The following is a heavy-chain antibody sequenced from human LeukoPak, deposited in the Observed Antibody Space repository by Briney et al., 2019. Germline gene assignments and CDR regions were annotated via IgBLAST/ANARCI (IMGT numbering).Heavy chain of an antibody. CDR3: AREGNDYYYDQ. Sequence: SGGSLRLSCAASGFIFKTYTMTLVRQAPGKGLEWVSSITGDCKYITYADSVKGRFTISRDNAKNSLYLQVASLRGDDTATYYCAREGNDYYYDQWGQGTLVTVSP. J-gene: IGHJ4*02. CDR1: GFIFKTYT. V-gene: IGHV3-21*01. CDR2: ITGDCKYI. D-gene: IGHD3-16*01.